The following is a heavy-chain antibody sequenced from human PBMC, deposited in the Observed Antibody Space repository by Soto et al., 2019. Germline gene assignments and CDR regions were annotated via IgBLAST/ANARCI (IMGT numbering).Heavy chain of an antibody. CDR3: ARDWNYEGGNCFDP. CDR2: IYYSGST. V-gene: IGHV4-31*03. D-gene: IGHD1-7*01. CDR1: GGSISSGGYY. Sequence: PSETLSLTCTVSGGSISSGGYYWSWIRQHPGKGLEWIGYIYYSGSTYYNPSLKSRVTISVDTSKNQFSLKLSSVTAADTAVYYCARDWNYEGGNCFDPCGQRTLVTVSS. J-gene: IGHJ5*02.